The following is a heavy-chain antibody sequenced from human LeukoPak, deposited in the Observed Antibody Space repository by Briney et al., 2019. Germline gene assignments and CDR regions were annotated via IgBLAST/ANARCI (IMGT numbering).Heavy chain of an antibody. Sequence: HPGGSLRLSCAASGFTVSSNYMSWVRRAPGKGLEWVSVIYSDGSTYYADSVKGRFTISRDNSKNTLYLQMNSLRAEDTAMYYCVRDVYCSGGSCNQHWGQGTLVTVSS. CDR2: IYSDGST. D-gene: IGHD2-15*01. CDR1: GFTVSSNY. V-gene: IGHV3-53*01. CDR3: VRDVYCSGGSCNQH. J-gene: IGHJ1*01.